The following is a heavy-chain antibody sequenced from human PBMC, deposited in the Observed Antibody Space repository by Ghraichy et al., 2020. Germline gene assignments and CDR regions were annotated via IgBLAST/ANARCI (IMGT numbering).Heavy chain of an antibody. CDR1: GDSVSSNSAA. J-gene: IGHJ5*01. V-gene: IGHV6-1*01. CDR3: ARAATPYNWFDS. CDR2: KYYKSKCYD. Sequence: SQTLSLTCAISGDSVSSNSAAWNWIRQSPSRGLEWLGRKYYKSKCYDDSGVSVKGRITFNPDTYNNQCSLHLNSVTPEDTAVYYCARAATPYNWFDSWGQVTLVTVSS. D-gene: IGHD2-15*01.